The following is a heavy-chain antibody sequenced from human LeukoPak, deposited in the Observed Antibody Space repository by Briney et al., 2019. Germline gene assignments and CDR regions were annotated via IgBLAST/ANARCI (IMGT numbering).Heavy chain of an antibody. D-gene: IGHD1-1*01. CDR1: GFTFSSYW. Sequence: QTGGSLRLSCAAYGFTFSSYWMSWVSQAPGKGREWVANIHQDGGQKFYVDSVEGRFTTSRDNAKDSVYLHMNSLRADHTAVYYCARGNSFDYWGQGTLVTVSS. CDR2: IHQDGGQK. J-gene: IGHJ4*02. V-gene: IGHV3-7*01. CDR3: ARGNSFDY.